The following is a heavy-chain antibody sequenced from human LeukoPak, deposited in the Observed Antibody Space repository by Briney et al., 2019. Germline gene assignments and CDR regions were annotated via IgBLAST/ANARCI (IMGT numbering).Heavy chain of an antibody. CDR3: ARDARGGVIPY. V-gene: IGHV3-43*02. J-gene: IGHJ4*02. CDR1: GFTFDDYA. D-gene: IGHD3-16*01. CDR2: ISGDGGST. Sequence: GGSLRLSCAASGFTFDDYAMHWVRQAPGKGLEWVSLISGDGGSTYYADSVKGRFTISRDNSKNSLYLQMNSLRTEDTDLYYCARDARGGVIPYWGQGTLVTLS.